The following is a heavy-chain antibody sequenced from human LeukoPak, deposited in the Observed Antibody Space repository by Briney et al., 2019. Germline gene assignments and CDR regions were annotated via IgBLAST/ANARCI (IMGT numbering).Heavy chain of an antibody. CDR2: INPNSGGT. D-gene: IGHD3-3*01. V-gene: IGHV1-2*06. CDR1: GYTFTGYY. J-gene: IGHJ3*02. CDR3: ATIFGVVIIPADDAFDI. Sequence: GASVKVSCKASGYTFTGYYMHWVRQAPGQGLERMGRINPNSGGTNYAQKFQGRVTMTRDTSISTAYMELSRLRSDDTAVYYCATIFGVVIIPADDAFDIWGQGTMVTVSS.